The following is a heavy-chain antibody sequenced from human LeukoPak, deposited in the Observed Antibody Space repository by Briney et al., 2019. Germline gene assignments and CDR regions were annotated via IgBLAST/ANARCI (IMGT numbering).Heavy chain of an antibody. J-gene: IGHJ4*02. CDR3: ARERVYCSGGSCYSRSY. Sequence: PSETLSLTCTVSGGSISSYYWTWIRQPPGKGLEWIGYIYYNGSTNYSPSLKSRVTISVDTSKNRFSLKLTSVTPADTAVYYCARERVYCSGGSCYSRSYWGQGTLVTVSS. D-gene: IGHD2-15*01. CDR1: GGSISSYY. V-gene: IGHV4-59*01. CDR2: IYYNGST.